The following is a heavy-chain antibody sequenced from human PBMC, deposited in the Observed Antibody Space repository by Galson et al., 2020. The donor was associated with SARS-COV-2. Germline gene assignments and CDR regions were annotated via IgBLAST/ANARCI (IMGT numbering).Heavy chain of an antibody. CDR3: LAYSSTRQNY. Sequence: GSLRLSCSASGFAFSEYAMHWVRQAPGKGLQYVSALSSNGRTSAYADSVSGRFTMSRDNSKNTFYLQMTGLRVEDTAFYYCLAYSSTRQNYWCQGTLVTVSS. J-gene: IGHJ4*02. CDR2: LSSNGRTS. V-gene: IGHV3-64D*09. D-gene: IGHD6-19*01. CDR1: GFAFSEYA.